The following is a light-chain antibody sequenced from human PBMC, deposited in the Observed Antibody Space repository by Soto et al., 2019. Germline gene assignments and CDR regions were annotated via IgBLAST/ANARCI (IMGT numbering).Light chain of an antibody. CDR3: SSFTSSITYV. V-gene: IGLV2-14*01. CDR1: SSDVGGYNS. CDR2: DVT. Sequence: QSVLTQPASVSGSPGQSITISCTGTSSDVGGYNSVSWYRQDPGKAPKLMTYDVTNRPSGVSNRFSGSKSGNTASLTISGLQAEDEADYYCSSFTSSITYVFGTGTKVTVL. J-gene: IGLJ1*01.